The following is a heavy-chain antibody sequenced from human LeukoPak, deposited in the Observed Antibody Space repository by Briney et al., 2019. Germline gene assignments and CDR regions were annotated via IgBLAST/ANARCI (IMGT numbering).Heavy chain of an antibody. J-gene: IGHJ4*02. CDR1: GLTVRSYA. D-gene: IGHD3-22*01. CDR2: ISGSGGST. Sequence: AGSLRLSGAASGLTVRSYAMRWVSQAPAKGLECVSDISGSGGSTYYAASVKGRFTISRDNSKNTLYLQMNSLRAEDTAVYYCAKDRPGGIRYYDSTLYFDSWGQGPLVTGSS. V-gene: IGHV3-23*01. CDR3: AKDRPGGIRYYDSTLYFDS.